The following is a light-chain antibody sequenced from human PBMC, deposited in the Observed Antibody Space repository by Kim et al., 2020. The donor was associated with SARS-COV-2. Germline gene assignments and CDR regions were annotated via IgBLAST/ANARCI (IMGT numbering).Light chain of an antibody. J-gene: IGLJ3*02. CDR3: STYTDSVM. V-gene: IGLV2-14*03. CDR1: SSAVGAGHY. CDR2: DVT. Sequence: SLGQSITISCTGSSSAVGAGHYVSWYRLHPGKAPKLMIYDVTLRPSGVSNRFSGSKSGDTASLTISGLQAEDEADYYCSTYTDSVMFGGGTQLTVL.